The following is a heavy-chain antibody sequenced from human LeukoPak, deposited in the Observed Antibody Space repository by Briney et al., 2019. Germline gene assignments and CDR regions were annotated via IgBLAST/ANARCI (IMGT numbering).Heavy chain of an antibody. Sequence: ASLKVSCKASGDTFSSYAISWVRQTPGQGLEWMGGIFPIVAAANYTQTFQGRVTITADESTSTAYMELSSLRSEDTAVYYCARDRLLSGIQLWLHPRTHEGFDYWGQGTLVTVSS. D-gene: IGHD5-18*01. CDR2: IFPIVAAA. CDR1: GDTFSSYA. V-gene: IGHV1-69*13. J-gene: IGHJ4*02. CDR3: ARDRLLSGIQLWLHPRTHEGFDY.